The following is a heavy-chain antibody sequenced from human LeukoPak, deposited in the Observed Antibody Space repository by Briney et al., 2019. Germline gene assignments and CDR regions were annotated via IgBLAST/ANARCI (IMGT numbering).Heavy chain of an antibody. Sequence: PGGSLRLSCAASGFTFTTYAMHWVRQAPGKGLEWVSSISSSGVNTYYSSSVTGRFSISRDNSKNMLYLQMHSLRAEDTAIYYCAGGDDVEPRNGFDIWGQGTMATVSS. J-gene: IGHJ3*02. V-gene: IGHV3-23*01. D-gene: IGHD1-1*01. CDR3: AGGDDVEPRNGFDI. CDR2: ISSSGVNT. CDR1: GFTFTTYA.